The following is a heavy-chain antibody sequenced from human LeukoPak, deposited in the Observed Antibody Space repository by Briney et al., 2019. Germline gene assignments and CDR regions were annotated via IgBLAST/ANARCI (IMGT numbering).Heavy chain of an antibody. V-gene: IGHV4-34*01. J-gene: IGHJ4*02. D-gene: IGHD5-18*01. CDR3: ARESTYTSSGAYSYGLEGLNYYFDY. Sequence: SETLSLTCAVYGGSFSGYYWSWIRQPPGKGLEWIGEINHSGSTNYNPSLKSRVTISVDTSKNQFSLKLSSVTAADTAVYYCARESTYTSSGAYSYGLEGLNYYFDYWGQGTLVTVSS. CDR1: GGSFSGYY. CDR2: INHSGST.